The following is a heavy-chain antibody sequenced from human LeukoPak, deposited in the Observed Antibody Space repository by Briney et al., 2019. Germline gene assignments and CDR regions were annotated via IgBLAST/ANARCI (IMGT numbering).Heavy chain of an antibody. CDR2: INHSGST. Sequence: SETLSLTCAVYGGSFSGYYWSWIRQPPRKGLEWIGEINHSGSTNYNPSLKSRVTISVDTSKNQFSLKLSSVTAADTAVYYCARWTTTNPRFDYWGQGTLVTVSS. J-gene: IGHJ4*02. CDR1: GGSFSGYY. CDR3: ARWTTTNPRFDY. V-gene: IGHV4-34*01. D-gene: IGHD4-11*01.